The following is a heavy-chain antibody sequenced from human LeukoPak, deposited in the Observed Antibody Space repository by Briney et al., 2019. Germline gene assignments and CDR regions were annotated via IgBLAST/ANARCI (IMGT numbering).Heavy chain of an antibody. J-gene: IGHJ4*02. Sequence: KPSETLSLTCTVSGYSISSGYYWAWIRQPPGKGLEWIASIYQSGTTYYNPSLKSRVTISVDTSKNQFSLKLSSVTAANTAVYNCARARGSGIYFDYWGQGTLVTVSS. CDR1: GYSISSGYY. CDR2: IYQSGTT. D-gene: IGHD3-10*01. V-gene: IGHV4-38-2*02. CDR3: ARARGSGIYFDY.